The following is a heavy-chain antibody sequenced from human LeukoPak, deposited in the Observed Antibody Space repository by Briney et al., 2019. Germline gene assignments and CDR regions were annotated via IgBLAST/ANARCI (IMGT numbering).Heavy chain of an antibody. CDR1: GYSISSGYY. CDR3: ARGTRGYYDFWSGYPPQSVFDY. Sequence: SETLSLTCAVSGYSISSGYYWGWVRQPPGKGLEWIGSIYHSGSTYYNPSLKSRVTISVDTSKNQFSLNLSSVTAADTAVYYCARGTRGYYDFWSGYPPQSVFDYWGQGTLVTVSS. J-gene: IGHJ4*02. D-gene: IGHD3-3*01. V-gene: IGHV4-38-2*01. CDR2: IYHSGST.